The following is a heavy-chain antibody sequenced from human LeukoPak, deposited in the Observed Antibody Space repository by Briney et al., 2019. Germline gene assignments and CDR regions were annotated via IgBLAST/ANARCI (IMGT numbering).Heavy chain of an antibody. CDR1: GFTFSSYA. Sequence: GGSLRLSCAASGFTFSSYAMSWVRQAPGKGLEWVSAISGSGHSTYYADSVKGRFTISRDNSKNTLYLQMNSLRAEDTAVYYCAKEIVVVPAAMEYFDYWGQGTLVTVSS. CDR2: ISGSGHST. CDR3: AKEIVVVPAAMEYFDY. V-gene: IGHV3-23*01. D-gene: IGHD2-2*01. J-gene: IGHJ4*02.